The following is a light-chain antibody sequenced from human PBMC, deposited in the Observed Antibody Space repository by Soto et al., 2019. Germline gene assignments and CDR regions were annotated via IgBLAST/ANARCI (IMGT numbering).Light chain of an antibody. CDR1: QPIISW. Sequence: ESQMAHPPSSISATVGDRVTITCRASQPIISWLAWYQQVPGQAPYLLIYPASTLQSGVPSRFSGSGSGTDFTLTITDLHPEDFATYYCQQLADPPIPFGQRRRLAI. CDR2: PAS. CDR3: QQLADPPIP. V-gene: IGKV1-12*01. J-gene: IGKJ5*01.